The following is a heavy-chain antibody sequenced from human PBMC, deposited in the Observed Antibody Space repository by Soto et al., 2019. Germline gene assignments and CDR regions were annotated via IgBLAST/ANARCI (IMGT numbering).Heavy chain of an antibody. CDR2: ISGSGGST. Sequence: PGGSLRLSCAASGFTFSSYAMSWVRQAPGKGLEWVSAISGSGGSTYYADSVKGRFTISRDNSMNTLYLQMNSLRAEDTAVYYCAKDHRYSSGWPDYWGQGTLVTVSS. V-gene: IGHV3-23*01. CDR1: GFTFSSYA. J-gene: IGHJ4*02. D-gene: IGHD6-19*01. CDR3: AKDHRYSSGWPDY.